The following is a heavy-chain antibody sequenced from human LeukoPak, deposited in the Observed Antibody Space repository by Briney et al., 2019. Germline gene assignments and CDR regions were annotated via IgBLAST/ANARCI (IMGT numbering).Heavy chain of an antibody. V-gene: IGHV1-3*01. CDR2: INAGNGKT. CDR1: GYTFTDYA. CDR3: ARARWTSTVTTYYLDY. J-gene: IGHJ4*02. Sequence: ASVKVSWKTSGYTFTDYAVQWVRQAPGQRLEWMGWINAGNGKTKYSQKFQDRVTITRDTSATTAYLDLNSLRSEDTAVYYCARARWTSTVTTYYLDYWGQGALVTVSS. D-gene: IGHD4-17*01.